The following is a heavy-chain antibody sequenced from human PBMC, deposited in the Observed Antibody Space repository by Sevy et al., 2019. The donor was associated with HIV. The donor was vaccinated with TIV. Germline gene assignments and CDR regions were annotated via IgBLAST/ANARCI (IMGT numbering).Heavy chain of an antibody. CDR3: ARDLYDSSGYYRDWFDP. D-gene: IGHD3-22*01. J-gene: IGHJ5*02. CDR2: ISYDGSNK. Sequence: GGSLRLSCAASGFTFSSYALHWVRQAPGKGLEWVAVISYDGSNKYYADSVKGRFTISRDNSKNTLYLQMNSLRAEDTAVYYCARDLYDSSGYYRDWFDPWGQGTLVTVSS. V-gene: IGHV3-30*04. CDR1: GFTFSSYA.